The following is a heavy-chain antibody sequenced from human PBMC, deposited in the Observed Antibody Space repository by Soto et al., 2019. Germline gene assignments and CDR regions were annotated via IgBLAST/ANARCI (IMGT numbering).Heavy chain of an antibody. CDR3: AKSYSSNWYDYFDY. V-gene: IGHV3-23*01. CDR2: ISGSGDST. J-gene: IGHJ4*02. CDR1: GFTFSAFA. D-gene: IGHD6-13*01. Sequence: LRLSCAASGFTFSAFAMSWVRQAPGKGLEWVSAISGSGDSTYYADSVKGRFTISRDISKNTLYLQMSTLRAEDTALYYCAKSYSSNWYDYFDYWGQGTLVTVSS.